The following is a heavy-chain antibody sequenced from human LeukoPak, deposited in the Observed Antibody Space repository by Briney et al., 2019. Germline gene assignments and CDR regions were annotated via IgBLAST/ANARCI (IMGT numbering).Heavy chain of an antibody. CDR1: GYSFTSYW. J-gene: IGHJ4*02. V-gene: IGHV5-51*01. Sequence: GESLKISCKGSGYSFTSYWIGRVRQMPGKGLEWMGIIYPGDSDTRYSPSFQGQVTISADKSISTAYLQWSSLKASDTAMYYCASGRRSYQLLSDYWGQGTLVTVSS. CDR2: IYPGDSDT. CDR3: ASGRRSYQLLSDY. D-gene: IGHD2-2*01.